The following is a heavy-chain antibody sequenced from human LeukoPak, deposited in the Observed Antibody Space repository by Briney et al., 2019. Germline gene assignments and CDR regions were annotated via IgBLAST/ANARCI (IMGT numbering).Heavy chain of an antibody. Sequence: SETLSLTCTVSGGSISSSSYYWGWIRQPPGKGLEWIGGIQYSGITYYSPSLKSRVTVSVDTSKNQFSLNLNSVTAADTAVYYCATTPSNWFDSWGQGTLVTVSS. CDR1: GGSISSSSYY. CDR3: ATTPSNWFDS. J-gene: IGHJ5*01. V-gene: IGHV4-39*01. CDR2: IQYSGIT.